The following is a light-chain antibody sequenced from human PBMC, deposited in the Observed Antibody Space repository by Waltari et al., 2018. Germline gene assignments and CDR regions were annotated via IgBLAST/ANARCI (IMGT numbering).Light chain of an antibody. Sequence: DVGGYNQVSWYQYLPGKAPKLLIYDVTKRPSGVSDRFSGSRSGATASLTISGLQAEDEADYYCTSFTYRTTLVFGGGTKLAVL. CDR2: DVT. CDR1: DVGGYNQ. J-gene: IGLJ2*01. CDR3: TSFTYRTTLV. V-gene: IGLV2-14*03.